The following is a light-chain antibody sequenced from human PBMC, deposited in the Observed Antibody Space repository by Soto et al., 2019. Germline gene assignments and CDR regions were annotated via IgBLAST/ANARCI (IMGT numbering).Light chain of an antibody. J-gene: IGKJ3*01. V-gene: IGKV3-20*01. Sequence: EIVLTQSPGTLSLSPGERATLSCRASQSVSSNYLAWYQQKPGQAPRLLIYGAASRATGIPDRFSGSGSGTDFTLTISRLEPEDFAVYYCQHYGSSPFTFGPVTKVDIK. CDR3: QHYGSSPFT. CDR2: GAA. CDR1: QSVSSNY.